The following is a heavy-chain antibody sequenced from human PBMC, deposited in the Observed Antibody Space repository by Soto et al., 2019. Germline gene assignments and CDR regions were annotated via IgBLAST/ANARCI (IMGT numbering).Heavy chain of an antibody. D-gene: IGHD3-22*01. V-gene: IGHV1-18*01. CDR3: PRRGYYEGSGSRICHYYGMNV. J-gene: IGHJ6*02. CDR1: GYTFSSYG. Sequence: QVQLVQSGGEVKKPGASVKVSCKASGYTFSSYGINWVRQAPGQGLEWLGWISPYDGYTKYAQILQGRVSMTTDTCMNTAYMEVGSLRADHTAVYYCPRRGYYEGSGSRICHYYGMNVWGQGTTVTASS. CDR2: ISPYDGYT.